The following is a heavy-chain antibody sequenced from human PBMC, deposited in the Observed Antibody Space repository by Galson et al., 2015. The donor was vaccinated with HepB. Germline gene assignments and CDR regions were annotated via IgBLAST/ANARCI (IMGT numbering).Heavy chain of an antibody. J-gene: IGHJ3*02. Sequence: TLSLTCPVSGGSISSGSYYWRWIRQPAGKGLEWIGRIYTSGSTNYNPSLKSRVTMSVDTSKNQFSLKLSSVTAADTAVYYCARDPSLVMNAFDIWGQGTMVTVSS. V-gene: IGHV4-61*02. CDR2: IYTSGST. D-gene: IGHD2-21*01. CDR1: GGSISSGSYY. CDR3: ARDPSLVMNAFDI.